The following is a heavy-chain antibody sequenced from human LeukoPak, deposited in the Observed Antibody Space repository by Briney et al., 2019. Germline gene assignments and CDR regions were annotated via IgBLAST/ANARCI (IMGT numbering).Heavy chain of an antibody. CDR3: ARDRRSRYCSSTRCYLGCFDP. CDR2: IIPTFGTA. CDR1: GGTFSTYA. V-gene: IGHV1-69*13. D-gene: IGHD2-2*01. Sequence: SVKLSCKASGGTFSTYAISWVRQAPGQGLEWLGGIIPTFGTAKYAQKFQGRVTITADESPSTAYMELSSLRSADTAVYYCARDRRSRYCSSTRCYLGCFDPWGQGTLVTVSS. J-gene: IGHJ5*02.